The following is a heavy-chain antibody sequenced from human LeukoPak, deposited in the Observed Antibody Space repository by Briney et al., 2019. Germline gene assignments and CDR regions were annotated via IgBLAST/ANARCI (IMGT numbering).Heavy chain of an antibody. Sequence: GTSLRLSCTASGFNFGIYGMHWVRQAPGKGLEWVAVMWDDGTNEYYVESVKGRFTISRDNGKRTLYLQMNSLRVEDTAVYYCARESSSSSWSDYWGQGTLVTVSS. CDR2: MWDDGTNE. CDR3: ARESSSSSWSDY. V-gene: IGHV3-33*01. CDR1: GFNFGIYG. J-gene: IGHJ4*02. D-gene: IGHD6-13*01.